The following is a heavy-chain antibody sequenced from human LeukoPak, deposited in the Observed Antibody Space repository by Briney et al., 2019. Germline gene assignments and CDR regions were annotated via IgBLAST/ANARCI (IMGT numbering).Heavy chain of an antibody. CDR2: ISSTSNTF. CDR1: GFTFRTSQ. Sequence: GGSLRLSCAASGFTFRTSQMNWVRQAPGKGLEWISYISSTSNTFYYSDSVKGRFTISRDNSKNTLYLQMNSLRAEDTAVYYCARDGRGAFDIWGQGTMVTVSS. J-gene: IGHJ3*02. CDR3: ARDGRGAFDI. V-gene: IGHV3-48*01.